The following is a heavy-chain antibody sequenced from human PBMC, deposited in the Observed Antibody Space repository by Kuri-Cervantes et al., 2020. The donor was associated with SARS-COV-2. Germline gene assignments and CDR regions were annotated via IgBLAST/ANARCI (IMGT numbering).Heavy chain of an antibody. D-gene: IGHD2-21*01. V-gene: IGHV1-2*02. CDR1: GYTFTDYY. Sequence: ASVKVSCKAAGYTFTDYYIHWVRQAPGQGLEWMGWINPISGGTKYAQKFQGRVTMTRDTSFSTAYMELSRLRSDDTAVYYCARAVCGGDCFGGDWFDPWGQGTLVTVSS. J-gene: IGHJ5*02. CDR3: ARAVCGGDCFGGDWFDP. CDR2: INPISGGT.